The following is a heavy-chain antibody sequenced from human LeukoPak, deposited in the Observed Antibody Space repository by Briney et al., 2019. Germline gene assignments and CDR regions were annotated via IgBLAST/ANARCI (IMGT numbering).Heavy chain of an antibody. Sequence: PGGSLRLSCAASGFTFSSHDMHWVRQATGKDLEWVSTIGTAGDTYYPGSVKGRFTISRENAKNSLYLQMNILKAGDTAVYYCARGGPGYYLDYWGQGTLVTASP. CDR1: GFTFSSHD. CDR3: ARGGPGYYLDY. CDR2: IGTAGDT. V-gene: IGHV3-13*01. J-gene: IGHJ4*02.